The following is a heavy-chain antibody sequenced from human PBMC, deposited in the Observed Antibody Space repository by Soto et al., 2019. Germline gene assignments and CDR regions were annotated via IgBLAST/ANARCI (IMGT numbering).Heavy chain of an antibody. CDR2: IWYDGSNK. Sequence: ESGGGVVQPGRSLRLSCAASGFTFRSYGMHWVRQAPGKGLEWVAVIWYDGSNKYYADSVKGRFTISRDNSNNTLYLQMNNLRAEDTAVYYCARAYAYYDFLTGYSTTAFDIWGQGTMVTVSS. D-gene: IGHD3-9*01. CDR1: GFTFRSYG. J-gene: IGHJ3*02. CDR3: ARAYAYYDFLTGYSTTAFDI. V-gene: IGHV3-33*01.